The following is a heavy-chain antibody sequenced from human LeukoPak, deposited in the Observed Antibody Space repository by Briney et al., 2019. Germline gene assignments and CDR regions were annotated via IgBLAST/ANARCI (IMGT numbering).Heavy chain of an antibody. J-gene: IGHJ4*02. Sequence: PGGSLRLSCAASGFIFSDYYMSWIRQAPGKGLEWLSYISSSGTTIYYADSVKGRFTISRDNAKNSLYLEMNSLRAEDTAVYYCAREKIEGPTKLDYWGQGILVTVSS. D-gene: IGHD1-1*01. CDR3: AREKIEGPTKLDY. CDR1: GFIFSDYY. V-gene: IGHV3-11*04. CDR2: ISSSGTTI.